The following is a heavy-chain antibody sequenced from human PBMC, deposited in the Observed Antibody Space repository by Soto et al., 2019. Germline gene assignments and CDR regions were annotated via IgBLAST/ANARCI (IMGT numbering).Heavy chain of an antibody. J-gene: IGHJ3*02. Sequence: GGSLRLSCAASGFTFSSYWMHWVRQAPGKGLVWVSRINSDGSSTSYADSVKGRFTISRDNAKNTLYLQMNSLRAEDTAVYYCSSYQGFRTYAFDIWGQGTMVTVSS. CDR3: SSYQGFRTYAFDI. D-gene: IGHD2-2*01. V-gene: IGHV3-74*01. CDR2: INSDGSST. CDR1: GFTFSSYW.